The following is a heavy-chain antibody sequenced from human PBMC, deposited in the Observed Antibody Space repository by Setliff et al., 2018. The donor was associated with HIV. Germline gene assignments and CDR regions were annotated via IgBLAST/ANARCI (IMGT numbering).Heavy chain of an antibody. D-gene: IGHD3-16*01. Sequence: GGSLRLSCAASGFTFSSYEMNWVRQAPGQGLEWVSYISSGGRTIYYADTVKGRFTISRDNAKNSLYLQMNSLRAEDTAVYYCAAVPWGHSSLIIDHWGQGTPVTVSS. CDR2: ISSGGRTI. CDR1: GFTFSSYE. J-gene: IGHJ4*02. CDR3: AAVPWGHSSLIIDH. V-gene: IGHV3-48*03.